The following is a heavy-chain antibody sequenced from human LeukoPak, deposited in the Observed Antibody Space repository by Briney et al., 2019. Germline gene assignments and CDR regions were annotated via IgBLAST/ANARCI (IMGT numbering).Heavy chain of an antibody. CDR2: ISYDGSNK. CDR1: GFTFSSYA. Sequence: GGSLRLSCAASGFTFSSYAMHWVRQAPGKGLEWVAVISYDGSNKYYADSVKGRFTISRDNSKNTLYLQMNSLRDEDTAVYYCARRGYSYGWAFDIWGQGTMVTVFS. V-gene: IGHV3-30-3*01. J-gene: IGHJ3*02. CDR3: ARRGYSYGWAFDI. D-gene: IGHD5-18*01.